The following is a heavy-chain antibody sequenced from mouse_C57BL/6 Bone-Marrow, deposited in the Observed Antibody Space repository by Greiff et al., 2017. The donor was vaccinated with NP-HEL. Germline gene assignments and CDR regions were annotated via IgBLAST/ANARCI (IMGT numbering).Heavy chain of an antibody. Sequence: EVQLVESGGGLVQPGGSLKLSCAASGFTFSDYGMAWVRQAPRKGPEWVAFISNLAYSIYYADTVTGRFTISRENAKNTLYLEMSSLRSEDTAMYYCARLDDYDYWYFDVWGTGTTVTVSS. CDR3: ARLDDYDYWYFDV. J-gene: IGHJ1*03. CDR2: ISNLAYSI. D-gene: IGHD2-4*01. CDR1: GFTFSDYG. V-gene: IGHV5-15*01.